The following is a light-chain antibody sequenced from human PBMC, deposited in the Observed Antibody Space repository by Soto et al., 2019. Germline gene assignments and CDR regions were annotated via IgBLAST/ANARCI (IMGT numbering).Light chain of an antibody. CDR1: QDIRSA. Sequence: IQLTQSPSSLSASVGDRVTITCRASQDIRSALGWYQQKPGKVPKLLIYAASTLQSGVPSRFSGSRSGTDFTLTISSLQPEDFAVYYCQEYNNWHPITFGGGTKVDIK. CDR2: AAS. J-gene: IGKJ4*01. CDR3: QEYNNWHPIT. V-gene: IGKV1-6*01.